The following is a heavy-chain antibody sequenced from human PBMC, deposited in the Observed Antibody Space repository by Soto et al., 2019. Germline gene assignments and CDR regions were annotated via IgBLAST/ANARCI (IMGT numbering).Heavy chain of an antibody. J-gene: IGHJ5*02. CDR3: TTHCLISIIAVDP. Sequence: EVQLVESGGGLVKPGGSLRLSCAASGFTFSNAWMNWVRQAPGKGLEWVGRIKSKTDGGTTDYAAPVKGRFTISRDDSKNTLYLQMNSLKTEDTAVYYCTTHCLISIIAVDPWGQGTLVTVSS. CDR1: GFTFSNAW. D-gene: IGHD2-21*02. V-gene: IGHV3-15*07. CDR2: IKSKTDGGTT.